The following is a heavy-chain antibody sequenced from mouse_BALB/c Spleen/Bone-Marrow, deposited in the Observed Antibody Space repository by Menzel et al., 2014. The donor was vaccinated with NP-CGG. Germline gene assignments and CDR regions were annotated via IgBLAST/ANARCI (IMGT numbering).Heavy chain of an antibody. D-gene: IGHD3-1*01. Sequence: QVQLQESSPGLARPGASVKTSCMASGFTFTVCYICWVKLKPGQGLVWIGCNYPGSDSTKYQEKFKDKATLTVDTSSSTAYMQRSSLTSEAAAVYCCSNLGRYAMDYWGQGTSVTVSS. CDR1: GFTFTVCY. CDR2: NYPGSDST. V-gene: IGHV1-84*02. J-gene: IGHJ4*01. CDR3: SNLGRYAMDY.